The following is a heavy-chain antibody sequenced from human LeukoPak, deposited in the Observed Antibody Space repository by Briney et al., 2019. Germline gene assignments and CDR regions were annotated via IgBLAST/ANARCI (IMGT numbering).Heavy chain of an antibody. D-gene: IGHD5-12*01. CDR3: APQQTYSPYNWFDP. CDR2: IHPDGSIT. V-gene: IGHV3-74*03. Sequence: GGSLRPSCVGSGFTISNYWMHWVRQAPGTGLVWVSRIHPDGSITTYADSVKGRFTISRNSAKNTLYLQMNSLRAEDTAVYYCAPQQTYSPYNWFDPWGQGTLVTVSS. CDR1: GFTISNYW. J-gene: IGHJ5*02.